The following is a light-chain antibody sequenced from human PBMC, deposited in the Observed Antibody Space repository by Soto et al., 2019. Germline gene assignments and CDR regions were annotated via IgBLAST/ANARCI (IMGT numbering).Light chain of an antibody. CDR2: DVS. CDR1: SSDVGGYNY. J-gene: IGLJ1*01. V-gene: IGLV2-14*01. Sequence: QSALTQPASVSGSPGQSSTISCTGTSSDVGGYNYVSWYQQHPGKAPKLMIYDVSNRPSGVSNRFSGSKSGNTAALTISGLQAEVEADYYCSSYTSSSFYVFGTGTKLTVL. CDR3: SSYTSSSFYV.